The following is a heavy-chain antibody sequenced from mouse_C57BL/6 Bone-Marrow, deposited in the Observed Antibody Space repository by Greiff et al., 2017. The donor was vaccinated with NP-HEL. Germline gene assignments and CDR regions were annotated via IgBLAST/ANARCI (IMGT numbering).Heavy chain of an antibody. CDR3: ARGGSGGYCL. CDR2: IYPRSGNT. D-gene: IGHD2-3*01. V-gene: IGHV1-81*01. J-gene: IGHJ4*01. Sequence: QVQLQQSGAELARPGASVKLSCKASGYTFTSYGISWVKQRTGQGLEWIGEIYPRSGNTHYNEKFKGKATLTADKSSSTAYMELRSLTSEDSAVYFCARGGSGGYCLWGQVASVTVSS. CDR1: GYTFTSYG.